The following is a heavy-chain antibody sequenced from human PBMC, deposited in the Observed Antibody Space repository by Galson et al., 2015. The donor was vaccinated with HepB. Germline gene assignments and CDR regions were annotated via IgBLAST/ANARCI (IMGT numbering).Heavy chain of an antibody. CDR3: VKDMGHGDYAWAFDG. D-gene: IGHD4-17*01. J-gene: IGHJ3*01. V-gene: IGHV3-23*01. CDR2: TNGNGDSA. Sequence: SLRLSCAASGFKFSSYGMRWVRQAPGKGLECVSATNGNGDSAHYANSVKGRFTISRDDAENSLNLQMDSLTAEDTAIYYCVKDMGHGDYAWAFDGWGQGSMVIVSS. CDR1: GFKFSSYG.